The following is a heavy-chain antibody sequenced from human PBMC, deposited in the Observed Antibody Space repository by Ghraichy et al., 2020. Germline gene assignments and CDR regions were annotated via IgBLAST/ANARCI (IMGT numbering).Heavy chain of an antibody. D-gene: IGHD4-17*01. CDR1: GFPFNLFA. CDR2: LSGNGGNT. Sequence: GESLNISCVASGFPFNLFAMSWVRQAPGKGLEWVSGLSGNGGNTYDADSVKGRFTISRDNSKNTLYLQMNSLRAADTAIYYCAKGSGDYVGPFDYWGQGTLVTVSS. V-gene: IGHV3-23*01. J-gene: IGHJ4*02. CDR3: AKGSGDYVGPFDY.